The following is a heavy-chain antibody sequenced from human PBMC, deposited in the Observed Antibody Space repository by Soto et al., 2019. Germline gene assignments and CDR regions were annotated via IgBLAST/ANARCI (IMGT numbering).Heavy chain of an antibody. J-gene: IGHJ6*03. CDR1: AYPFTSYG. V-gene: IGHV1-18*01. CDR2: ISGYNGNT. Sequence: ASLKVSCKASAYPFTSYGVSWVRRAPGQGLEWMGWISGYNGNTNYAQKLQGRVTMTTDTSTSTAYMELRSLRSGDTAVYYCARAVVVSAPYYYMDVWGTGTTVTVSS. CDR3: ARAVVVSAPYYYMDV. D-gene: IGHD2-15*01.